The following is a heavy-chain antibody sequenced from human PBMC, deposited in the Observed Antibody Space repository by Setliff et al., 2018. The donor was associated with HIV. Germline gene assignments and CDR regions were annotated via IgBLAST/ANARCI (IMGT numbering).Heavy chain of an antibody. D-gene: IGHD2-21*02. CDR3: ATLDHSGGNFLAY. Sequence: SETLSLTCTVSGGSVNDFYCNWIRQPPGKGPEWIGYIHSSGSTIYNPSLKSRITISLDTSKEQFSLELSSATAADTAVYYCATLDHSGGNFLAYWVQGSLVTVS. CDR1: GGSVNDFY. CDR2: IHSSGST. J-gene: IGHJ4*02. V-gene: IGHV4-4*09.